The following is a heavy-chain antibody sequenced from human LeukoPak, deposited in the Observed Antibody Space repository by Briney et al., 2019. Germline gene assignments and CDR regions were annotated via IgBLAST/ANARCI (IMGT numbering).Heavy chain of an antibody. D-gene: IGHD6-19*01. CDR2: INPNSGGT. CDR3: ATARYSSGSYYFDY. CDR1: GYTFTGYY. V-gene: IGHV1-2*02. Sequence: GASVKVSCKASGYTFTGYYMHWVRQAPGQGLEWMGWINPNSGGTNYAQKFQGRVTMTRDSSISTAYMELSRLRSDDTAVYYCATARYSSGSYYFDYWGQGTLVTVSS. J-gene: IGHJ4*02.